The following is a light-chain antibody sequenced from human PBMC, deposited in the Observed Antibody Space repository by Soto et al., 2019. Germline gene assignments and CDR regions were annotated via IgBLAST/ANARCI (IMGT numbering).Light chain of an antibody. Sequence: DIQMPQSTSSLSTSVGARVTMTCRASQSIGNYLNWYQQKPGKAPNLLIYATSSLQSGVPSRFSGSGSGTEFTFTISSLQPEDIAIYYCQQNDSLPCTFGEGTKVDIK. V-gene: IGKV1-39*01. CDR3: QQNDSLPCT. CDR1: QSIGNY. J-gene: IGKJ4*01. CDR2: ATS.